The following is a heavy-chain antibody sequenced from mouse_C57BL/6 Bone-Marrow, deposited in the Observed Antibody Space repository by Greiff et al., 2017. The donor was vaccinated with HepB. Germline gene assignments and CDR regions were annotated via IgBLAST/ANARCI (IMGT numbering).Heavy chain of an antibody. V-gene: IGHV5-9*01. Sequence: EVQVVESGGGLVKPGGSLKLSCAASGFTFSSYTMSWVRQTPEKRLEWVATISGGGGNTYYPDSVKGRFTISRDNAKNTLYLQMSSLRSEDTALYYCARPFITTVVAPYWYFDVWGTGTTVTVSS. CDR2: ISGGGGNT. CDR3: ARPFITTVVAPYWYFDV. CDR1: GFTFSSYT. J-gene: IGHJ1*03. D-gene: IGHD1-1*01.